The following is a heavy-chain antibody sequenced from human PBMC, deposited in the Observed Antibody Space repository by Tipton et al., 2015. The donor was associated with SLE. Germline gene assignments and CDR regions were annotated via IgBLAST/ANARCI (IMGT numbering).Heavy chain of an antibody. CDR3: AREAWGHAFDI. Sequence: TLSLTCTVSGGSISGYYWSWIRQPAGKGLEWIGRVYSSGSTIYNPSIKSRITLSLDTSKNQFSLRVNSATAAETAVYYCAREAWGHAFDIWGQGTMVTVSS. V-gene: IGHV4-4*07. CDR1: GGSISGYY. J-gene: IGHJ3*02. D-gene: IGHD2-21*01. CDR2: VYSSGST.